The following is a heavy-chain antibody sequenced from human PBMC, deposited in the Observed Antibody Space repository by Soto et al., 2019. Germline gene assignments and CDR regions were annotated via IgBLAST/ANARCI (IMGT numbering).Heavy chain of an antibody. Sequence: SETLSLTCTVSGGSISTYYWSWIRQPQGKGLEWIGYIYYSGSTNYNPSLKSRVTISVDTSRNQFSLRLNSVTAADTAVYYCARHEGPGIAVDYWGQGTLVTVSS. CDR1: GGSISTYY. V-gene: IGHV4-59*01. J-gene: IGHJ4*02. CDR3: ARHEGPGIAVDY. D-gene: IGHD6-19*01. CDR2: IYYSGST.